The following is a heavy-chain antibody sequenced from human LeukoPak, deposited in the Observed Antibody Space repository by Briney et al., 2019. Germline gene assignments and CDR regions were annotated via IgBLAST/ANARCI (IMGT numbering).Heavy chain of an antibody. D-gene: IGHD2-15*01. CDR1: VYTFTGYY. V-gene: IGHV1-2*02. J-gene: IGHJ5*02. CDR2: INPNSGGT. Sequence: ASVKVSFKASVYTFTGYYMHWVRQAPGQGLAWMGWINPNSGGTNYAQKFQGRVTMTRDTSISTAYMELSRLRSDDTAVYYCARVGGSWLDNWFDPWGQGTLVTVSS. CDR3: ARVGGSWLDNWFDP.